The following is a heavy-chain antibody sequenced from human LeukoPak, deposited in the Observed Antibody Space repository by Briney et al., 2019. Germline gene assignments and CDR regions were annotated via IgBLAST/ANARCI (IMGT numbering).Heavy chain of an antibody. CDR2: IYSGGST. CDR3: ARLSAGSSGDY. V-gene: IGHV3-53*01. CDR1: GFTVSSNY. Sequence: PGGSLRLSCAASGFTVSSNYMSWVRQAPGKGLEWVSVIYSGGSTYYADSVKGRFTIPRDNSKNTLYLQMNSLRAEDTAVYYCARLSAGSSGDYWGQGTLVTVSS. J-gene: IGHJ4*02. D-gene: IGHD6-6*01.